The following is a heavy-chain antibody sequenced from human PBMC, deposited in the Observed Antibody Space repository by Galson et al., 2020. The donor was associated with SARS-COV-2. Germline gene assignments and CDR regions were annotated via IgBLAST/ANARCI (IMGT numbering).Heavy chain of an antibody. CDR1: GFTFSSYS. J-gene: IGHJ5*02. Sequence: QAGGSLRLSCAASGFTFSSYSMNWVRQAPGKGLEWVSYISSSSSTIYYADSVKGRFTISRDNAKNSLYLQMNSLRAEDTAVYYCARDLVVRGTNWFDPWGQGTLVTVSS. V-gene: IGHV3-48*04. D-gene: IGHD3-10*01. CDR3: ARDLVVRGTNWFDP. CDR2: ISSSSSTI.